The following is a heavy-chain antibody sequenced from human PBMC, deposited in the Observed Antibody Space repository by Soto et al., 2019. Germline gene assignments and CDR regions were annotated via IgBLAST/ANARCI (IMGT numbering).Heavy chain of an antibody. CDR1: GGTFSNYP. CDR3: ARGNHRWLQLWYFDL. Sequence: QVQLVQSGAEVKKPGSSVKVSCKASGGTFSNYPISWVRQAPGQGLEWMGGIIPIFGTTNYAQKFQGRVTIPADESTSTAYMGLSSLRSEDTAVFYCARGNHRWLQLWYFDLWGRGTLVTGAS. V-gene: IGHV1-69*12. D-gene: IGHD5-12*01. J-gene: IGHJ2*01. CDR2: IIPIFGTT.